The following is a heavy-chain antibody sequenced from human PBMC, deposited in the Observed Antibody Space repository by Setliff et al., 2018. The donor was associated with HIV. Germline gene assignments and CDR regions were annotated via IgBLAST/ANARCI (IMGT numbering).Heavy chain of an antibody. V-gene: IGHV1-46*01. CDR3: AREGPKTYYFDY. CDR1: GYAFTSYH. CDR2: IFVGDSTT. Sequence: ASVKVSCKTSGYAFTSYHINWVRQAPGQGLEWMGKIFVGDSTTHYAQKFQGRVTLTSDTSTNPVYMELSSLRSEDTAVYYCAREGPKTYYFDYWGQGTLVTVSS. J-gene: IGHJ4*02.